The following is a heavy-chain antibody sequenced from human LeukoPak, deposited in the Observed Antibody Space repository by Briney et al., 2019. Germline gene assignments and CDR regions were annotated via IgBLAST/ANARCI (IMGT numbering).Heavy chain of an antibody. CDR3: ARLDCSGGSCYGGSGYYYYYMDV. Sequence: GESLKTSCKGSGYSFTSYWIGWVRQMPGKGLEWMGIIYPGDSDTRYSPSFQGQVTISADKSISTAYLQWSSLKASDTAMYYCARLDCSGGSCYGGSGYYYYYMDVWGKGTTVTVSS. V-gene: IGHV5-51*01. J-gene: IGHJ6*03. D-gene: IGHD2-15*01. CDR1: GYSFTSYW. CDR2: IYPGDSDT.